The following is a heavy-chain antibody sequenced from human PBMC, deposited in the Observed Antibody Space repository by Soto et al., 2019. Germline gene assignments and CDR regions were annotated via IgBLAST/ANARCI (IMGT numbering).Heavy chain of an antibody. Sequence: QVQLVQSGAEVKKPGASVKVSCKASGYTFTSYGISWVRQAPGQGLEWMGWISAYNGNTNYAQKLQGRVTMTTDTSTSTAYMELRSLRSDDTAVYYCARASHIDFWSATDYYYGMAVWGQGTTVTVSS. J-gene: IGHJ6*02. CDR3: ARASHIDFWSATDYYYGMAV. CDR2: ISAYNGNT. CDR1: GYTFTSYG. D-gene: IGHD3-3*01. V-gene: IGHV1-18*01.